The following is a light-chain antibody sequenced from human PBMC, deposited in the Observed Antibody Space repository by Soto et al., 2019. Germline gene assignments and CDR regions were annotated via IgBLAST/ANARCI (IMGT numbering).Light chain of an antibody. CDR2: EDN. CDR3: CSYAGSSTFPYV. CDR1: SSDIGSYNL. J-gene: IGLJ1*01. Sequence: QSALTQPASVSGSPGQSITISCTGTSSDIGSYNLVSWYQHHPGKTPKLIIFEDNKRPSDISHRFSGSKSGNTASLTISGLQGEDEADYFCCSYAGSSTFPYVFGTGTKVTVL. V-gene: IGLV2-23*02.